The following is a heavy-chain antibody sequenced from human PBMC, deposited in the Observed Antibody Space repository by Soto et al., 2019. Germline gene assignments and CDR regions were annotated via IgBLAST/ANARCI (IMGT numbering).Heavy chain of an antibody. CDR1: GYTFTSYG. D-gene: IGHD3-3*01. CDR3: ARSSVGDFWSGTPDPSSPYYYYGMDV. V-gene: IGHV1-18*01. CDR2: ISAYNGNT. J-gene: IGHJ6*02. Sequence: ASVKVSCKGSGYTFTSYGISWVRQAPGQGLEWMGWISAYNGNTNYAQKFQGWVTMTRDTSISTAYMELSRLRSDDTAVYYCARSSVGDFWSGTPDPSSPYYYYGMDVWGQGTTVTVSS.